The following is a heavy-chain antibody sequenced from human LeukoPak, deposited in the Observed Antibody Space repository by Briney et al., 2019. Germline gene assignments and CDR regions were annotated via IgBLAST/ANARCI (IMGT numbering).Heavy chain of an antibody. CDR2: INPNSGGT. CDR1: GYTFTGYY. V-gene: IGHV1-2*04. D-gene: IGHD1-26*01. Sequence: KVSCKASGYTFTGYYMHWVRQAPGQGLEWMGWINPNSGGTNYAQKFQGWVTMTRDTSISTAYMELSRLRSDDTAVYYCARSQWELQSNYYYYGMDVWGQGTTVTVSS. CDR3: ARSQWELQSNYYYYGMDV. J-gene: IGHJ6*02.